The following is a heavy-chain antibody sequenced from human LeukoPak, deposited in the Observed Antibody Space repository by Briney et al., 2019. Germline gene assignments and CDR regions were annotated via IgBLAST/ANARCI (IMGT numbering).Heavy chain of an antibody. CDR1: GYTFTGYY. CDR3: ARPKDTYYYDSSGYSSAAFDI. Sequence: EASVKVSCKASGYTFTGYYMHWVRQAPGQGLEWMGRINPNSGGTNYAQKFQGRVTMTRDTSISTAYMELSRLRSDDTAVYYCARPKDTYYYDSSGYSSAAFDIWGQGTMVTVSS. D-gene: IGHD3-22*01. CDR2: INPNSGGT. J-gene: IGHJ3*02. V-gene: IGHV1-2*06.